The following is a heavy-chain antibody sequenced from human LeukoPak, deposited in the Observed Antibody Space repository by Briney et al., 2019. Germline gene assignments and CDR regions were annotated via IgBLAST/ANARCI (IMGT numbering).Heavy chain of an antibody. V-gene: IGHV3-33*06. CDR1: GFTFSSYG. Sequence: PGRSLRLSCAASGFTFSSYGMHWVRQAPGKGLEWVAVISYDGSNKYYADSVKGRFTISRDNSKNTLYLQMNSLRAEDTAVYYCAKNRHPKGMVNYYFDYWGQGTLVTVSS. CDR3: AKNRHPKGMVNYYFDY. J-gene: IGHJ4*02. D-gene: IGHD3-3*01. CDR2: ISYDGSNK.